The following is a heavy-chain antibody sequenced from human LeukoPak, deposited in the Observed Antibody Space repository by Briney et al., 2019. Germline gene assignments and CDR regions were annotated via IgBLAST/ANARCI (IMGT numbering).Heavy chain of an antibody. Sequence: SETLSLTCTVSGGSISSYYWSWIRQPPGKGLEWIGYIYDSGSPNYNPSLKSRFTISVDTSKNQFSLKLSSVTAADTAVYYCARGEGYSSGYYLYYFDYWGQGTLVTVSS. CDR2: IYDSGSP. CDR1: GGSISSYY. V-gene: IGHV4-59*01. CDR3: ARGEGYSSGYYLYYFDY. D-gene: IGHD6-19*01. J-gene: IGHJ4*02.